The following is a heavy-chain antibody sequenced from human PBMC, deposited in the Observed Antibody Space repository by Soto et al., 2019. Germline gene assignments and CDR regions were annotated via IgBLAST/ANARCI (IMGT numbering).Heavy chain of an antibody. CDR3: ARRPRGIAAAGAPFDP. J-gene: IGHJ5*02. D-gene: IGHD6-13*01. CDR2: IYYSGST. V-gene: IGHV4-39*01. Sequence: QLQLQESGPGLVKPSETLSLTCTVSGGSISSSSYYWGWIRQPPGKGLEWIGSIYYSGSTYYNPYLKSRVTISVDTSKNQFALKLSSVTAADTAVYYCARRPRGIAAAGAPFDPWGQGTLVTVSS. CDR1: GGSISSSSYY.